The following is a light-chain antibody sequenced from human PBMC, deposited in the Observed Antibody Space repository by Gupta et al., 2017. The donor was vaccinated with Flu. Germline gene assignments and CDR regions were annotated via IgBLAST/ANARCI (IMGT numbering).Light chain of an antibody. CDR3: QQDNEWPLS. CDR1: QTVYSN. J-gene: IGKJ4*01. Sequence: EIVMTQSPVTLSLSPGERATVSCRASQTVYSNLAWYQQTPGQAPRLLIYDASTRATGIPARFSGSGSGTEFILSISSLQSEEFAVYYCQQDNEWPLSFGGGTTLEI. V-gene: IGKV3-15*01. CDR2: DAS.